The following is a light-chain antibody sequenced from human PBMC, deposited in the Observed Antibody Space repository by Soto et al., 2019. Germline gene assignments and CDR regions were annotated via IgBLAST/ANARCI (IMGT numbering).Light chain of an antibody. CDR2: GAS. CDR3: QYFGSSSWT. Sequence: EVVLTQSPGTLSLSPGERATLSCRASQSVSSSSLAWYQQKPGQAPRLLIYGASSRATGIPDRFSGSGSGTDFTLTVTRLEPEDFAVYYCQYFGSSSWTFGQGTKVEI. V-gene: IGKV3-20*01. J-gene: IGKJ1*01. CDR1: QSVSSSS.